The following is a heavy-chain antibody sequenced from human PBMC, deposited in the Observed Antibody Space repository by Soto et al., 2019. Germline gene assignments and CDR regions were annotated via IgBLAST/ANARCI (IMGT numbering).Heavy chain of an antibody. CDR2: VYYSGTT. CDR3: ARRPMVGPVAENAFDI. CDR1: GGSISSSGYY. J-gene: IGHJ3*02. V-gene: IGHV4-39*01. D-gene: IGHD6-19*01. Sequence: PSETLSLTCSVSGGSISSSGYYWNWIRQSPGKGLEWIGSVYYSGTTYYNPSLKRRVTISVDTYNQFSLKLSSVTAADTAYYFCARRPMVGPVAENAFDIWGQGTRVTVSS.